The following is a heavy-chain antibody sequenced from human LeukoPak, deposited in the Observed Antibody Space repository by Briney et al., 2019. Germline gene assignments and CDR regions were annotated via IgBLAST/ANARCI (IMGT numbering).Heavy chain of an antibody. CDR3: AKDPSVVVINYFDC. J-gene: IGHJ4*02. Sequence: GGSLRLSCAASGFTFSSYGMHWVRQAPGKGLEWVAVISYDGSNKYYADSVKGRFTISRDNSKNTLYLQMNSLRAEDTAVYYCAKDPSVVVINYFDCWGQGTLVTVSS. V-gene: IGHV3-30*18. CDR2: ISYDGSNK. CDR1: GFTFSSYG. D-gene: IGHD3-22*01.